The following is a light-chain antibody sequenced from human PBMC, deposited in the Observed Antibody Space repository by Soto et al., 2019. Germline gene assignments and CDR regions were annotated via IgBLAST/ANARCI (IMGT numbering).Light chain of an antibody. CDR1: SSDVGRYDY. J-gene: IGLJ1*01. V-gene: IGLV2-11*01. CDR2: DVT. CDR3: CSFAGSYSYV. Sequence: QSVLTQPRSVSGSPGQSVTISCTGTSSDVGRYDYVSWYQQHPGKAPKLIVYDVTERPSGVPDRFSGSKSGNTASLTISRLQAEDEADYSCCSFAGSYSYVFGTGTKVTVL.